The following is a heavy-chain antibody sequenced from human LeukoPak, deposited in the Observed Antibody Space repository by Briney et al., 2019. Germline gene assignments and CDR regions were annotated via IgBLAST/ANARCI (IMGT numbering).Heavy chain of an antibody. J-gene: IGHJ5*02. CDR2: IYHGGST. V-gene: IGHV4-59*01. CDR3: ARFGALVATIGNWFDP. CDR1: GGSISNYF. Sequence: KPSETLSLTCSVSGGSISNYFWSWIRQPPGKGLEWIGYIYHGGSTYYNPSLKSRVTISVDTSKNRFSLKLSSVTAADTAVYFCARFGALVATIGNWFDPWGQGTLVTVFS. D-gene: IGHD5-12*01.